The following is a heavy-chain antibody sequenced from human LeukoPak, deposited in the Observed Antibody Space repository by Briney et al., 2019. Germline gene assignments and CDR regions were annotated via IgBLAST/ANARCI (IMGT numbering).Heavy chain of an antibody. J-gene: IGHJ4*02. CDR1: GFTFTSSA. CDR3: AAGIVTMVRGVVNNYFDY. Sequence: GASVKVSCKASGFTFTSSAMQWVRQARGQRLEWIGWIVVGSGNTNYAQKFQERVTITRDMSTSTAYMELSSLRSEDTAVYYCAAGIVTMVRGVVNNYFDYWGQGTLVTVSS. V-gene: IGHV1-58*02. CDR2: IVVGSGNT. D-gene: IGHD3-10*01.